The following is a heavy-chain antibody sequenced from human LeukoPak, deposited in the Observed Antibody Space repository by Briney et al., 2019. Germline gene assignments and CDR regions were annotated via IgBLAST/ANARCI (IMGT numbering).Heavy chain of an antibody. J-gene: IGHJ4*02. D-gene: IGHD6-13*01. Sequence: PGGSLTLSCAVSGFSLSRYAMSWVRKAPGKGLEWVSAISDSGGSTYYADSVKGRFTISRDNSRNTLYLQMNTLRAEDTAVYYCAKCRGSSWSDYFDYWGQGTLVTVSS. CDR3: AKCRGSSWSDYFDY. V-gene: IGHV3-23*01. CDR1: GFSLSRYA. CDR2: ISDSGGST.